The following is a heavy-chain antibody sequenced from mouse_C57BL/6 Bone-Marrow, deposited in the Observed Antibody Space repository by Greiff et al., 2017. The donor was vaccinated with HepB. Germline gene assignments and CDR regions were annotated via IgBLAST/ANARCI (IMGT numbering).Heavy chain of an antibody. V-gene: IGHV1-72*01. CDR3: AEEGTYYSNYWYFDV. D-gene: IGHD2-5*01. Sequence: QVQLQQPGAELVKPGASVKLSCKASGYTFTSYWMHWVKQRPGRGLEWIGRIDPKSGGTKYNEKFKSKATLTVDKPSSTAYMQLSSLTSEDSAVYYCAEEGTYYSNYWYFDVWGTGTTVTVSS. CDR2: IDPKSGGT. J-gene: IGHJ1*03. CDR1: GYTFTSYW.